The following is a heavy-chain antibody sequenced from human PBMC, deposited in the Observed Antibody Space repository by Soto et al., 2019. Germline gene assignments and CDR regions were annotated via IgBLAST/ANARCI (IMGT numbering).Heavy chain of an antibody. Sequence: GASVKVSCKASGYTFTSYGISWVRQAPGQGLEWMGWISAYNGNTNYAQKLQGRVTMTTDTSTSTAYMELRSLRSDDTAVYYCARNWCITIFGVVIPCRVTDYYYYGMDVWGQGTTVTVSS. D-gene: IGHD3-3*01. J-gene: IGHJ6*02. CDR2: ISAYNGNT. V-gene: IGHV1-18*01. CDR1: GYTFTSYG. CDR3: ARNWCITIFGVVIPCRVTDYYYYGMDV.